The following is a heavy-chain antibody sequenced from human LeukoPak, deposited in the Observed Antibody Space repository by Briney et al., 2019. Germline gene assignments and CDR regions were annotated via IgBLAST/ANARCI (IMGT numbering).Heavy chain of an antibody. D-gene: IGHD6-13*01. V-gene: IGHV3-33*01. CDR1: GSTFSSYG. CDR3: ARDPPGSVGIEYYFDY. Sequence: GGSLRLSCAASGSTFSSYGMHWVRQAPGRGLEWVAVIWYDGSNKYYADSVKGRFTISRDNSKNTLYLQMNSLRAEDTAVYYCARDPPGSVGIEYYFDYWGQGALVTVSS. CDR2: IWYDGSNK. J-gene: IGHJ4*02.